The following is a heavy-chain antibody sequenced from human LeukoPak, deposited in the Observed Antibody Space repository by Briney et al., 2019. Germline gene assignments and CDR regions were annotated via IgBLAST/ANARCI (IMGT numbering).Heavy chain of an antibody. D-gene: IGHD3-22*01. Sequence: ASVKVSCKASGYTFTSYDINWVRQATGQGLEWMGWMNPNSGNTGYAQKFQGRVTMTRNTSISTAYMELSSLRSEDTAVYYCASNPGVSYYYDSSGYYWGQGTLVTVSS. V-gene: IGHV1-8*01. CDR1: GYTFTSYD. J-gene: IGHJ4*02. CDR3: ASNPGVSYYYDSSGYY. CDR2: MNPNSGNT.